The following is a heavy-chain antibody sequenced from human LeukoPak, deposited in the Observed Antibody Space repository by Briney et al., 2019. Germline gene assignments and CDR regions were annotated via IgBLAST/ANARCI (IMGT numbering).Heavy chain of an antibody. Sequence: GGSLRLSCVASGFTFSSYWMHWVRQTPGKGPVWVSRISSDGTGATYADSVRGQFTISRDNAKNTVYLQMNSLRVEDTAVYYCATASAETGTFVYWGQGTLVTVSS. CDR1: GFTFSSYW. V-gene: IGHV3-74*01. CDR3: ATASAETGTFVY. CDR2: ISSDGTGA. D-gene: IGHD6-19*01. J-gene: IGHJ4*02.